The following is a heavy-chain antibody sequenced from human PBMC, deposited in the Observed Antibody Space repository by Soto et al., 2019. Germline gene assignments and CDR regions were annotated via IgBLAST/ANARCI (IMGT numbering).Heavy chain of an antibody. J-gene: IGHJ2*01. CDR2: LNWNGGST. V-gene: IGHV3-20*03. D-gene: IGHD3-9*01. CDR3: QAEDGIRDYLPVSAFLLNRSSDL. Sequence: KALEWVSGLNWNGGSTGYVDSVKGRFTISRDNAKNSLYLQMDSLRAEDTAFFFFQAEDGIRDYLPVSAFLLNRSSDL.